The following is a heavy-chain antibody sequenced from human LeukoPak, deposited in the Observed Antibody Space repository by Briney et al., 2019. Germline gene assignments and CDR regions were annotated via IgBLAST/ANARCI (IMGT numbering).Heavy chain of an antibody. CDR3: AKHISTILHPFDY. D-gene: IGHD3-3*01. CDR2: ISGSGGST. J-gene: IGHJ4*02. V-gene: IGHV3-23*01. Sequence: GGSLRLSCAASGFTVSSYAMSWVRQAPGEGLEWVSSISGSGGSTNYADSVKGRFTISRDNSKNTLFLQMNSLRAEDTAVYYCAKHISTILHPFDYWGQGTLVTVSS. CDR1: GFTVSSYA.